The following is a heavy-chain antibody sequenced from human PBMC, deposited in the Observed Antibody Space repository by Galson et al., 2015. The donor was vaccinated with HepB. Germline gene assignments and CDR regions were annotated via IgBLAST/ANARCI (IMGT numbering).Heavy chain of an antibody. CDR1: GGSISTTSYY. J-gene: IGHJ4*02. CDR3: ARQYRGSWLQPYYFDC. Sequence: ETLSLTCTVSGGSISTTSYYWGWIRQPPGRGLEWIGSIFYSGTTYYNPSLKSRLSMSVDTSKTQFSLRLSSVTAADTAVYYCARQYRGSWLQPYYFDCWGQGTLVTVSS. CDR2: IFYSGTT. V-gene: IGHV4-39*01. D-gene: IGHD5-24*01.